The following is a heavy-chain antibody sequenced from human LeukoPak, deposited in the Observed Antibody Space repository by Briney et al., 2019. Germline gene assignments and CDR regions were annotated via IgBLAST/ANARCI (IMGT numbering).Heavy chain of an antibody. V-gene: IGHV1-8*02. CDR3: ARTRELEWLSGIANDC. CDR2: MSPNSGHT. Sequence: GASVKVSCKASGYTFISYGINWVRQATGQGLEWMGWMSPNSGHTGYAQKFQGRVTMTRNTSISTAYMELSSLRSEDTAVYYCARTRELEWLSGIANDCWGQGTLVTVSS. CDR1: GYTFISYG. J-gene: IGHJ4*02. D-gene: IGHD3-3*01.